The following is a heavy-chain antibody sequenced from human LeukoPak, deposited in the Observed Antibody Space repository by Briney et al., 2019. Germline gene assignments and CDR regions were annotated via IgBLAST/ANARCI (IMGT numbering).Heavy chain of an antibody. D-gene: IGHD6-19*01. CDR3: ARAPVTAVAGMDYYYGMDV. J-gene: IGHJ6*02. V-gene: IGHV4-59*01. CDR1: GGSISSYY. CDR2: IYYCGST. Sequence: SAALSLPSPVAGGSISSYYWCWIRPPPGKGLEWIGYIYYCGSTNYNPSLKSRVTISVDTSKNQFSLKLSSVTAADTAVYYCARAPVTAVAGMDYYYGMDVWGQGTTVTVSS.